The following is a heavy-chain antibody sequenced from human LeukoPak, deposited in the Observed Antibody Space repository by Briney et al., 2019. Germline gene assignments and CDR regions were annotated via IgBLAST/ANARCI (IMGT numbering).Heavy chain of an antibody. Sequence: PSETLSLTCAVYGGSFSGYYWSWIRQPPGKGLEWIGEINHSGSTNYNPSLKSRVTISVDTSKNQFSLKLSSVAAADTAVYYCARDPQWLGNHDAFDIWGQGTMVTVSS. D-gene: IGHD6-19*01. V-gene: IGHV4-34*01. J-gene: IGHJ3*02. CDR1: GGSFSGYY. CDR2: INHSGST. CDR3: ARDPQWLGNHDAFDI.